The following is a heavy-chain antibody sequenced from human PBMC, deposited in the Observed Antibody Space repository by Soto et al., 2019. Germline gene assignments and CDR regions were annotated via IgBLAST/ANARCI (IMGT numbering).Heavy chain of an antibody. CDR2: IKSKTDGGTT. CDR3: TTDPPLYSSSWYWSWKGYYYYGMDV. D-gene: IGHD6-13*01. CDR1: GFTFSNAW. J-gene: IGHJ6*02. V-gene: IGHV3-15*01. Sequence: GGSLRLSCAASGFTFSNAWMSWVRQAPGKGLEWVGRIKSKTDGGTTDYAAPVKGRFTISRDDSKNTLYLQMNSLKTEDTAVYYCTTDPPLYSSSWYWSWKGYYYYGMDVWGQGTTVTVSS.